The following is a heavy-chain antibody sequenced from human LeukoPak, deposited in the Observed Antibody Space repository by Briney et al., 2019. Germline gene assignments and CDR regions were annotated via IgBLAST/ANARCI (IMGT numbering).Heavy chain of an antibody. Sequence: TSETLSLTCAVYGGSFSGYYWSWIRQHPGKGLEWIGYIYYSGSTYYNPSLKSRVTISVDTSKNQFSLKLSSVTAADTAVYYCARDISLRYFDWPNDWFDPWGQGTLVTVSS. V-gene: IGHV4-31*11. CDR1: GGSFSGYY. J-gene: IGHJ5*02. CDR3: ARDISLRYFDWPNDWFDP. CDR2: IYYSGST. D-gene: IGHD3-9*01.